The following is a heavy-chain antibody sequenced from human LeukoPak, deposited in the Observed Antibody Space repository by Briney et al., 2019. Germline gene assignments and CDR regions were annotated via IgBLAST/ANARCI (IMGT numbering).Heavy chain of an antibody. Sequence: GGSLRLSCAASGFTFSSYWMSWVRQAPGKGLEWVANIKQDGSVKYYVDSVKGRFTISRDNAKNSLYLQMNSLRAEDTAVYYCASQLWSKSFNYWGQGTLVTVSS. CDR2: IKQDGSVK. V-gene: IGHV3-7*01. J-gene: IGHJ4*02. CDR3: ASQLWSKSFNY. CDR1: GFTFSSYW. D-gene: IGHD5-18*01.